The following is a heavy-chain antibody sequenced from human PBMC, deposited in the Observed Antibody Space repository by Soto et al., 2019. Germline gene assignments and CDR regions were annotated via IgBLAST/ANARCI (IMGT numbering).Heavy chain of an antibody. V-gene: IGHV1-18*01. CDR3: ARVQLNRVVPAAIKHYDAFDI. J-gene: IGHJ3*02. D-gene: IGHD2-2*01. CDR1: GYTFTSYG. Sequence: ASVKVSCKASGYTFTSYGISWVRQAPGQGLEWMGWISAYNGNTNYARKLQGRVTMTTDTSTSTAYMELRSLRSDDTAVYYCARVQLNRVVPAAIKHYDAFDIWGQGTMGTVS. CDR2: ISAYNGNT.